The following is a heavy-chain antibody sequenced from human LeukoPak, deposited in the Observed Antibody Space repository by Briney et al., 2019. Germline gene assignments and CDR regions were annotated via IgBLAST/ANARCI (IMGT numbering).Heavy chain of an antibody. CDR3: ATEGKMVRGVYTDY. V-gene: IGHV1-2*02. Sequence: GASVKVSCKASGYTFNGYYIHWVRQAPGQGLEWMGWINPNSGGTNYAQKFQGRVTMTRDTSISTAYMELSSLRSEDTAVYYCATEGKMVRGVYTDYWGQGTLVTVSS. D-gene: IGHD3-10*01. CDR1: GYTFNGYY. J-gene: IGHJ4*02. CDR2: INPNSGGT.